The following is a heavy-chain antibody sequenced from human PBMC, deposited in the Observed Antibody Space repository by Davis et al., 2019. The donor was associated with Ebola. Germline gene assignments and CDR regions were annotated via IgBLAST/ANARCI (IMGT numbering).Heavy chain of an antibody. V-gene: IGHV3-48*04. CDR2: ISSSSSTI. CDR1: GFTFSSYS. Sequence: GESLKISCAASGFTFSSYSMNWVRQAPGKGLEWVSYISSSSSTIYYADSVKGRFTISRDNAKNTLYLQMNSLRAEDTAVYYCARGKGWFDPWGQGTLVTVSS. CDR3: ARGKGWFDP. J-gene: IGHJ5*02.